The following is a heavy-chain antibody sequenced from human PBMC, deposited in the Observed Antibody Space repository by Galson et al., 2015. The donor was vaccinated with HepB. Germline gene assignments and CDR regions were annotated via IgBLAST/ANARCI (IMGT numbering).Heavy chain of an antibody. D-gene: IGHD3-10*01. CDR3: ARHSGPVLAHLDF. Sequence: QSGAEVKKPGESLKISCKGSGYSFPNYWIGWVRQMPGKGLEWMGIIFPRDSDTRYNPSFQGQVTISADKSIRTAYLQWTSLKASDTAMYYCARHSGPVLAHLDFWGQGTLVAVSS. CDR1: GYSFPNYW. J-gene: IGHJ4*02. V-gene: IGHV5-51*01. CDR2: IFPRDSDT.